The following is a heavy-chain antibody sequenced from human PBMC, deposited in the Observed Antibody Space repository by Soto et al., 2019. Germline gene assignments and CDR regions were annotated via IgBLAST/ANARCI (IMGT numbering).Heavy chain of an antibody. D-gene: IGHD3-9*01. V-gene: IGHV3-23*01. Sequence: EVQLLESGGGLVQPGGSLRLSCAASGFTFSSYAMSWVRQAPGKGLEWVSDISGSGGSTYYADSVKGRFTITRDNSKNPLYLQINSLIAEDTAVYYCAKARHFYDILTGFYYWGQGTMVTVSP. CDR2: ISGSGGST. CDR3: AKARHFYDILTGFYY. CDR1: GFTFSSYA. J-gene: IGHJ4*02.